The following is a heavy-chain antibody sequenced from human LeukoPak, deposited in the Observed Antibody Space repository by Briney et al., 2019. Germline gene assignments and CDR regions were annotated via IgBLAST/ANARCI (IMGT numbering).Heavy chain of an antibody. Sequence: GGSLRLSCAASGFTFSSYAMSWVRQAPGKGLEWVSAISGSGGSTYYADSVKGRFTISRDNSKNTLYLQMNSLRADDTAVYYCARDLRRDCSTTTCYAFDYWGQGTLVTVSS. CDR2: ISGSGGST. CDR1: GFTFSSYA. J-gene: IGHJ4*02. CDR3: ARDLRRDCSTTTCYAFDY. V-gene: IGHV3-23*01. D-gene: IGHD2-2*01.